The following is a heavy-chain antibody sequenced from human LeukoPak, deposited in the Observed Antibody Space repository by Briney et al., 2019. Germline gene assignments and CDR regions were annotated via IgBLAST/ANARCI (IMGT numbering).Heavy chain of an antibody. CDR3: ARDSPVGYCSSTCCYGGGPGPTYYGMDV. V-gene: IGHV3-11*01. CDR1: GFTFSDYY. CDR2: ISSGGTTI. D-gene: IGHD2-2*01. Sequence: GGSLRLSCAASGFTFSDYYMSWIRQAPGKGLEWVSYISSGGTTIYYADSVKGRFTISRDNAKNSLYLQMNSLRAEDTAVYYCARDSPVGYCSSTCCYGGGPGPTYYGMDVWGQGTTVTVSS. J-gene: IGHJ6*02.